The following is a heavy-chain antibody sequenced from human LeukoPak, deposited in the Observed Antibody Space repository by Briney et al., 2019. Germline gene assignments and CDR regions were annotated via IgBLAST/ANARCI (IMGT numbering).Heavy chain of an antibody. CDR1: GYIFTAYY. CDR2: INPNSGDT. V-gene: IGHV1-2*02. Sequence: GASVKVSCKASGYIFTAYYMHWVRQAPGQGLEWMGWINPNSGDTNSSQKLQDRVTLTRDTSISTAYMELSSLTSDDTAVYYCARAYGSGASYHPDYWGQGTLVTVSS. CDR3: ARAYGSGASYHPDY. D-gene: IGHD3-10*01. J-gene: IGHJ4*02.